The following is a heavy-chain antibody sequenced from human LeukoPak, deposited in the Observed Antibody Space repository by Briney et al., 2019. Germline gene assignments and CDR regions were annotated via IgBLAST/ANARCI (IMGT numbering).Heavy chain of an antibody. CDR1: GYTFTNYA. Sequence: GASVKVSCKVSGYTFTNYAFSWVRQAPGQGLEWMGWISAYDGNSNFAQNLQGRVTMPTDTSTRTAYRELRSLRSDDTAVYYCAGYYYDSSGDHKNFDYWGQGTLVTVSS. V-gene: IGHV1-18*01. CDR2: ISAYDGNS. CDR3: AGYYYDSSGDHKNFDY. J-gene: IGHJ4*02. D-gene: IGHD3-22*01.